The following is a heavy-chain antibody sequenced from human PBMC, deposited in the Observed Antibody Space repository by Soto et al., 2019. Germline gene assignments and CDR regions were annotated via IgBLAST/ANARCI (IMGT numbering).Heavy chain of an antibody. V-gene: IGHV1-8*01. CDR2: MNSNSGNT. D-gene: IGHD3-16*02. Sequence: ASVKVSCKASGYTFTSYDINWVRQATGQGLEWMGWMNSNSGNTGYAQKFQGRVTMTRNTSISTAYMELSSLRPEDTAVYYCARGASGELSLSDFDYWGQGTLVTVSS. CDR3: ARGASGELSLSDFDY. J-gene: IGHJ4*02. CDR1: GYTFTSYD.